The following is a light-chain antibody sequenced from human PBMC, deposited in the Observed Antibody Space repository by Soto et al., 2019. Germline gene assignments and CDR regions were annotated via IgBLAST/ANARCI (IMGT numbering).Light chain of an antibody. Sequence: DIQMTQSPSSLSASVGDTVTITCRASQGIRNDLGWYQQKPGKAPKRLIYVASRLQSGVPSRFSGSGAVTEVTLTISSLQPEDFATYYCLQYNSFPPRLTVGGGTKVEIK. CDR1: QGIRND. CDR3: LQYNSFPPRLT. CDR2: VAS. V-gene: IGKV1-17*01. J-gene: IGKJ4*01.